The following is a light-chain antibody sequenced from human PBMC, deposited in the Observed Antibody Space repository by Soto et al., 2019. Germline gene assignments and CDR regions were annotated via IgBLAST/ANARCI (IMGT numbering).Light chain of an antibody. CDR1: QSISSSY. V-gene: IGKV3-20*01. J-gene: IGKJ3*01. Sequence: EIVLTQSPGILSLSPGERATLSCRASQSISSSYFAWYQHKPGQAPRLLIYGSSSRATGIPDRFSGGGSGTDFTLPISRLEPEDYAVYYCHQHGSSPFTFGPGTKVDI. CDR3: HQHGSSPFT. CDR2: GSS.